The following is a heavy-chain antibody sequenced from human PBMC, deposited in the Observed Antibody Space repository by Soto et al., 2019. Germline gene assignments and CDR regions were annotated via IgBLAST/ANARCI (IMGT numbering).Heavy chain of an antibody. Sequence: ASVKVSCKASGYTFPSYYIHWVRQAPGQGLEWMGIINPIGGGTNYAQKFQGRVTITADESTSTAYMELSSLRSEDTAVYYCARSEYYYDSSGNPSGSYFDYWGQGTLVTVSS. CDR1: GYTFPSYY. J-gene: IGHJ4*02. V-gene: IGHV1-46*01. D-gene: IGHD3-22*01. CDR3: ARSEYYYDSSGNPSGSYFDY. CDR2: INPIGGGT.